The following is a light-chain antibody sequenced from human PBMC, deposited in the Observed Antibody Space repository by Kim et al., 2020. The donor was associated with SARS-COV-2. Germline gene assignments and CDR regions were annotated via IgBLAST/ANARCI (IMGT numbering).Light chain of an antibody. Sequence: PGKRATLSCRASQSVSSNLAWYQQKPGQAPRLLIYGASTRATGIPARFSGSGSGTEFTLTISSLQSEDFAVYYCQQYNNWPSWTFGQGTKVDIK. V-gene: IGKV3-15*01. CDR2: GAS. CDR3: QQYNNWPSWT. CDR1: QSVSSN. J-gene: IGKJ1*01.